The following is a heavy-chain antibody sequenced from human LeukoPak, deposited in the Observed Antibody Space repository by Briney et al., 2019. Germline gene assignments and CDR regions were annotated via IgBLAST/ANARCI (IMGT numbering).Heavy chain of an antibody. CDR1: GFTFSSYG. CDR3: ARALTMVRGLDY. V-gene: IGHV3-33*01. Sequence: PGGSLRLSCAASGFTFSSYGMHWVRQAPGKGLEGVAVIWYDGSNKYYADSVKGRFTISRDNSKNTLYLQMNSLRAEDTAVYYCARALTMVRGLDYWGQGTLVTVSS. J-gene: IGHJ4*02. CDR2: IWYDGSNK. D-gene: IGHD3-10*01.